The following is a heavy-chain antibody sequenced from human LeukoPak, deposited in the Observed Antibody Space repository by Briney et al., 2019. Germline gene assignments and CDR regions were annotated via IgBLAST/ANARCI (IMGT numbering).Heavy chain of an antibody. V-gene: IGHV3-21*01. CDR2: ISSTSTYT. CDR1: GFTFSRYS. CDR3: VRDLEYSSSTVSGRSFDY. D-gene: IGHD6-6*01. Sequence: GGSLRLSCAASGFTFSRYSMNWVRQAPGKGLEWVSSISSTSTYTYYPDSVKGRFTISRDNAQNSLYLQMNSLRAEDTAVYYCVRDLEYSSSTVSGRSFDYWGQGTLVTASS. J-gene: IGHJ4*02.